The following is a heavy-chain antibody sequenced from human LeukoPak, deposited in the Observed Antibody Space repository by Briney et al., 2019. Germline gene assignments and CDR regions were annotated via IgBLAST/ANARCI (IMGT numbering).Heavy chain of an antibody. Sequence: GGSLRLSCAASGFTFSYYGIHWVRQAPGKGLEWVAVISYDGSDKYYADSVKGRFTISRDNSKNTLYLQMNSLRAEDTAVYYCAKDITRYGGNAVDYWGQGTLVTVPS. CDR3: AKDITRYGGNAVDY. CDR1: GFTFSYYG. D-gene: IGHD4-23*01. CDR2: ISYDGSDK. J-gene: IGHJ4*02. V-gene: IGHV3-30*18.